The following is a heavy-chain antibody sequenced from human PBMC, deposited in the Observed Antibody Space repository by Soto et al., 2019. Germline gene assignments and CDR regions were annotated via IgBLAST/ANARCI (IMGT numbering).Heavy chain of an antibody. CDR3: AKVGSYGYGSNSDVEY. D-gene: IGHD5-18*01. J-gene: IGHJ4*02. Sequence: QVQLVESGGGVVQPGSSLRLSCVASGFTFKNYGMHWVRQAPGKGLEWVALISYDGSDKYYGDSVKGRFTISRDSSKNTLYLHLTSLRVEDTAVYYCAKVGSYGYGSNSDVEYWGQGTLVTVSS. CDR2: ISYDGSDK. CDR1: GFTFKNYG. V-gene: IGHV3-30*18.